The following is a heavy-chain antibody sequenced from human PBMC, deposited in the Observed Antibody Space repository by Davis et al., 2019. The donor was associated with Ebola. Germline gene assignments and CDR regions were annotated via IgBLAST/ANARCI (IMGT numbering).Heavy chain of an antibody. CDR2: IKSDGSST. Sequence: HTGGSLRLSCAASGFTFSSYWMHWVRQAPGKGLVWVSHIKSDGSSTNYADSVKGRFTISRDNSKNMLYLLMNSLRADDTAVYYCAKEENGGLFDAWGQGTLVTVSS. CDR3: AKEENGGLFDA. V-gene: IGHV3-74*01. J-gene: IGHJ4*02. CDR1: GFTFSSYW. D-gene: IGHD3-10*01.